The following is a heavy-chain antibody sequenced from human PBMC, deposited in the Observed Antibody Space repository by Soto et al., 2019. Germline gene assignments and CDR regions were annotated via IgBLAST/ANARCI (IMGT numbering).Heavy chain of an antibody. J-gene: IGHJ3*02. D-gene: IGHD4-17*01. CDR3: AKVMSGDYAAFDI. V-gene: IGHV3-23*01. CDR1: GFTFSSYA. Sequence: EVQLLESGGGLVQPGGSLRLSCAASGFTFSSYAMSWVRQAPGKGLEWVSAISGSGGSTYYADSVKGRFTISRDNSKNTLYLQMNSLRDEDTAVYYCAKVMSGDYAAFDIWGQGTMVTVSS. CDR2: ISGSGGST.